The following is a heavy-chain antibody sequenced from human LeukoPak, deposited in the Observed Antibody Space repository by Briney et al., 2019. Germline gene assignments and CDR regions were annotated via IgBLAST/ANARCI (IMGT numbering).Heavy chain of an antibody. Sequence: SETLSLTCAVYGGSFSGYYWSWIRQPPGKGLEWIGEINHSGSTNYNPSLKSRVTISVDTSKNQFSLKLSSVTAADTAVYYCASRRYSGHFLHYWGQGTLVTVSS. J-gene: IGHJ4*02. D-gene: IGHD5-12*01. CDR1: GGSFSGYY. CDR2: INHSGST. V-gene: IGHV4-34*01. CDR3: ASRRYSGHFLHY.